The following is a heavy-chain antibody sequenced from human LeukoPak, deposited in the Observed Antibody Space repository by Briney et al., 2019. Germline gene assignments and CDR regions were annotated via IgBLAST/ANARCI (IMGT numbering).Heavy chain of an antibody. CDR1: GGSFSGYY. CDR3: ARGKRWLQSLNSSWEFDY. Sequence: SETLSLTCAVYGGSFSGYYWSWIRQPPGKGLEWIGEINHSGSTNYNPSLKSRVTISVDTSKNQFSLKLSSVTAADTAVYYCARGKRWLQSLNSSWEFDYWGQGTLVTVSS. V-gene: IGHV4-34*01. J-gene: IGHJ4*02. CDR2: INHSGST. D-gene: IGHD5-24*01.